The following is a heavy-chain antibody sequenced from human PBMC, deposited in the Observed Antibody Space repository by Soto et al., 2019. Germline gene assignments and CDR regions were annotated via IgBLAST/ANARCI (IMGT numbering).Heavy chain of an antibody. CDR3: AVSNYHGSGSPYDY. J-gene: IGHJ4*02. CDR1: GFTFRDRA. CDR2: LTPRGFNT. D-gene: IGHD3-10*01. Sequence: EVQLLESGGDLVQPGGSRKLSWEASGFTFRDRAMTGVGKAPGKGLEWVSALTPRGFNTYYTDSVRGRFTIYRDNSRNTLYLEMKSLRAEDTATYYCAVSNYHGSGSPYDYWGQGTLVAVSS. V-gene: IGHV3-23*01.